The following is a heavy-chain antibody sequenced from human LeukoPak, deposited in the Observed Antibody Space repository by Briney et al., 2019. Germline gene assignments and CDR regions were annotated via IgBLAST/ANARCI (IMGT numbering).Heavy chain of an antibody. CDR1: GFTISSYA. CDR3: GKNRGHCVDGVCHNYYYLDV. Sequence: GGFLRLSAAAAGFTISSYAMTWVRPAPGKGLELVSTVRGSAGRTDYAASVKGRFTISRDNLKNTLYLQMNVLRAEDTAVYDCGKNRGHCVDGVCHNYYYLDVWGKGNTVTVSS. V-gene: IGHV3-23*01. CDR2: VRGSAGRT. J-gene: IGHJ6*03. D-gene: IGHD2-8*02.